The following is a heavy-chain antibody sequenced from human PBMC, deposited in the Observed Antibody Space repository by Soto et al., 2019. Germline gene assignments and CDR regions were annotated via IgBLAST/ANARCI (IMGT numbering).Heavy chain of an antibody. CDR2: IYYSGST. J-gene: IGHJ6*02. V-gene: IGHV4-39*01. CDR1: GGSISSSSYY. Sequence: SETLSLTCTDSGGSISSSSYYWGWIRQPPGKGLEWIGSIYYSGSTYYNPSLKSRVTISVDTSKNQFSLKLSSVTAADTAVYYCASQDFYYYGMDVWGQGTTVTVSS. CDR3: ASQDFYYYGMDV.